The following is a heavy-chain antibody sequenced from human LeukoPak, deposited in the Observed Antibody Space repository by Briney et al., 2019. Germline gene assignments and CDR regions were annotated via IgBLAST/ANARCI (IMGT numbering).Heavy chain of an antibody. CDR2: LNPNSGYT. J-gene: IGHJ3*02. V-gene: IGHV1-8*03. CDR1: GYTFITYD. Sequence: ASVKVSCKASGYTFITYDINWVRQAPGQGLEWMGWLNPNSGYTGFTQKFQGRVSITRSTSISTAYMELSSLRSEDTAVYYCARPVRGELGAFDIWGQGTMVTVSS. CDR3: ARPVRGELGAFDI. D-gene: IGHD3-10*01.